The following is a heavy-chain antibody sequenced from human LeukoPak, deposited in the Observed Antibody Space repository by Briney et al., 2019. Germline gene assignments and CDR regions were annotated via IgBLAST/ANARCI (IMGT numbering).Heavy chain of an antibody. J-gene: IGHJ4*02. Sequence: GGSLRLSCAASGLTVSRHYMTWVRQAPGKGLEWLSVIPTGGSTNYADSVNGRFTISRDNSKNMLYLQMNSLRAEDTAVYYCARDDYYDSSGLDYWGQGTLVTVSS. CDR3: ARDDYYDSSGLDY. CDR1: GLTVSRHY. CDR2: IPTGGST. D-gene: IGHD3-22*01. V-gene: IGHV3-53*01.